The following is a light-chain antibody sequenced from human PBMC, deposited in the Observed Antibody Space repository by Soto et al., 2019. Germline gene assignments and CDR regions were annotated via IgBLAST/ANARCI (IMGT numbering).Light chain of an antibody. Sequence: QSVLTQPPSVSGAPGQRVTISCTGSSSDIGAGYGVHWYQQLPGTAPKLLIYGNSNRSSGVPDRFSGSKSGTSASLAITGLQAEDEADYYCQSYDSSQVVFGGGTKLTVL. CDR1: SSDIGAGYG. CDR3: QSYDSSQVV. V-gene: IGLV1-40*01. CDR2: GNS. J-gene: IGLJ2*01.